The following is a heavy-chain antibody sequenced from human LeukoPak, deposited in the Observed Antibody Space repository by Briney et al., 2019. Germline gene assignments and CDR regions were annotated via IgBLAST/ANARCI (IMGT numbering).Heavy chain of an antibody. Sequence: GASVKVSCKASGGTFSSYAISWVRQAPGQGLEWMGWISAYNGNTNYAQKLQGRVTMTTDTSTSTAYMELRSLRSDDTAVYYCARDDGDWNDRGDDWGQGTLVTVSS. CDR3: ARDDGDWNDRGDD. V-gene: IGHV1-18*01. CDR2: ISAYNGNT. CDR1: GGTFSSYA. J-gene: IGHJ4*02. D-gene: IGHD1-1*01.